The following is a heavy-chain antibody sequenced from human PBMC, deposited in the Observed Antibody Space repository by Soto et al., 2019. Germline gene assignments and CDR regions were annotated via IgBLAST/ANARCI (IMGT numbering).Heavy chain of an antibody. CDR3: ARERIQEWMENLEYYGMDI. CDR1: GFIFESYA. J-gene: IGHJ6*02. D-gene: IGHD3-3*01. CDR2: IWHDGSNS. V-gene: IGHV3-33*01. Sequence: QVQLVESGGGVVQPGQSLRLICSASGFIFESYALHWVRQAPGKGLEWVAVIWHDGSNSFYADFVKGRFTISRDNSQKTLYLQMDRLRAEDTGVYFCARERIQEWMENLEYYGMDIWGQGTTVTVSS.